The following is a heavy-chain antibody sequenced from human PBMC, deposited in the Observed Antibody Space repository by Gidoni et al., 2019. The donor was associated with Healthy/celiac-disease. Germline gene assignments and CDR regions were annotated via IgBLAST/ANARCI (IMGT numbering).Heavy chain of an antibody. Sequence: EVQLLESGGGLLHPGGSLRLPCAPSGFTFSSYAMSWVRQAPGKGLELVSAISGSGGSTYYADSVKGRFTISRDNSKNTLYLQMNSLRAEDTAVYYCAKVGFPGIAVAGTFVDYWGQGTLVTVSS. V-gene: IGHV3-23*01. CDR1: GFTFSSYA. CDR2: ISGSGGST. D-gene: IGHD6-19*01. J-gene: IGHJ4*02. CDR3: AKVGFPGIAVAGTFVDY.